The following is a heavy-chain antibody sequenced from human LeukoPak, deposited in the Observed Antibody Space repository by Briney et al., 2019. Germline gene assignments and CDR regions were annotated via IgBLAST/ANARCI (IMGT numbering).Heavy chain of an antibody. V-gene: IGHV1-18*01. CDR3: ARGVRGYYYDSSGYLAHGY. J-gene: IGHJ4*02. D-gene: IGHD3-22*01. Sequence: ASVKVSCKASGYTFTSYGISWVRQAPGQGLEWMGWISAYNGNTNYAQKLQGRVTMTTDTSTSTAYMELRSLRSDDTAVYYCARGVRGYYYDSSGYLAHGYWGQGTLVTVSS. CDR2: ISAYNGNT. CDR1: GYTFTSYG.